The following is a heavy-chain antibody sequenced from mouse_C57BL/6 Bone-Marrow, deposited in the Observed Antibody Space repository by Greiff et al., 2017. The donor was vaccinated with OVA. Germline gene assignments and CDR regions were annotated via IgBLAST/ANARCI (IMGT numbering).Heavy chain of an antibody. D-gene: IGHD5-1*01. CDR2: ISSGGSYT. J-gene: IGHJ3*01. V-gene: IGHV5-6*01. Sequence: EVQGVESGGDLVKPGGSLKLSCAASGFTFSSYGMSWVRQTPDKRLEWVATISSGGSYTYYPDSVKGRFTISRDNAKNTLYLQMSSLKSEDTAMYYCARPYPWFAYWGQGTLVTVSA. CDR3: ARPYPWFAY. CDR1: GFTFSSYG.